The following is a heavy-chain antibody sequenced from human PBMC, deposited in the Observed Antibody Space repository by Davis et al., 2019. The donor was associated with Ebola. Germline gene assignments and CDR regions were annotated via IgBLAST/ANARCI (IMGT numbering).Heavy chain of an antibody. J-gene: IGHJ4*03. CDR1: GYTFTSYA. Sequence: AASVKVSCKASGYTFTSYAMNWVRQAPGQGLEWMGIINPSGGSTSYAQKFQGRVTMTRDTSTSTVYMELSSLRAEDTAVYYCARGYGGVFDYWGQGTTVTVSS. CDR3: ARGYGGVFDY. CDR2: INPSGGST. V-gene: IGHV1-46*01. D-gene: IGHD3-16*01.